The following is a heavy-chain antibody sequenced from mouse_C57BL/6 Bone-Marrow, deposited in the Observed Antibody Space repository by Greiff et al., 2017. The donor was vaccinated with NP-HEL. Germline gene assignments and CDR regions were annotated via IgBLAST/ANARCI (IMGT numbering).Heavy chain of an antibody. CDR3: ARGLRRYYAMDY. J-gene: IGHJ4*01. D-gene: IGHD2-2*01. V-gene: IGHV1-47*01. CDR1: GYTFTTYP. CDR2: FHPYNDDT. Sequence: VQLQQSGAELVKPGASVKMSCKASGYTFTTYPIEWMKQNHGKSLEWIGNFHPYNDDTKYNEKFKGKATLTVEKSSSTVYELSRLTSDDSAVYYCARGLRRYYAMDYWGQGTSVTVSS.